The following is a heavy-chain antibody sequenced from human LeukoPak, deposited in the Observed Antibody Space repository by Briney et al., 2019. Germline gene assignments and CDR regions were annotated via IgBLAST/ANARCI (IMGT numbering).Heavy chain of an antibody. D-gene: IGHD2-21*01. CDR3: AKGRGEHVEGYYYYFMVV. CDR2: IYSSGNT. J-gene: IGHJ6*03. Sequence: PGGSLRLSCAASGFTVGHNYMSWVRQAPGKGLEWVALIYSSGNTNYADSMQGRFSISRDNYENTLYFQMNSLRAEDTAVYYCAKGRGEHVEGYYYYFMVVWGQGTTVIVSS. V-gene: IGHV3-53*01. CDR1: GFTVGHNY.